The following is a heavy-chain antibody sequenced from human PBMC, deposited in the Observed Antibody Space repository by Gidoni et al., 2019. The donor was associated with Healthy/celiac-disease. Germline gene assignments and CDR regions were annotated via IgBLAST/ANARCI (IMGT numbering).Heavy chain of an antibody. CDR2: ISGSGAST. D-gene: IGHD3-10*01. V-gene: IGHV3-23*01. J-gene: IGHJ4*02. CDR1: GFTFSSYA. Sequence: EVQLLVSGGGLVQPWGSLRLSCAASGFTFSSYAMSWVRRAPGKGVECVSAISGSGASTYYADSGKDRFTIYRDNSKNTLYMKMNSLRAEDTAVYYCAKDPALLWFGLFDYWGQGTLVTVSS. CDR3: AKDPALLWFGLFDY.